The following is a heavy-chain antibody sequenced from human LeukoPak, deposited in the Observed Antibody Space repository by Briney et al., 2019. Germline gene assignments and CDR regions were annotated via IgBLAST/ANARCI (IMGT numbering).Heavy chain of an antibody. CDR1: GGSISSGDYY. CDR2: IYYSGST. CDR3: ARHLNYGSGSYLNPMRAFDI. D-gene: IGHD3-10*01. J-gene: IGHJ3*02. V-gene: IGHV4-30-4*08. Sequence: PSQTLSLTCTVSGGSISSGDYYWSWIRQPPGKGLEWIGYIYYSGSTYYNPSLKSRVTISVDTSKNQFSLKLSSVTAADTAVYYCARHLNYGSGSYLNPMRAFDIWGQGTMVTVSS.